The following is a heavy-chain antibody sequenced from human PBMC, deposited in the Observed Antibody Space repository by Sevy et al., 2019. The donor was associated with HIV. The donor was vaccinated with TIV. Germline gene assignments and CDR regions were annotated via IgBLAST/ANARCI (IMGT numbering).Heavy chain of an antibody. CDR1: GFSITSYW. CDR2: MNEDGSVT. Sequence: GGSLRLSCAGSGFSITSYWMHWVRQAPGKGLVWVSRMNEDGSVTNHADSVRGRITISRNIAKNTLYMQRYSLSVDDTAVYYCVKDFGGPNDYWGQGNVVTVSS. D-gene: IGHD3-16*01. CDR3: VKDFGGPNDY. J-gene: IGHJ4*02. V-gene: IGHV3-74*01.